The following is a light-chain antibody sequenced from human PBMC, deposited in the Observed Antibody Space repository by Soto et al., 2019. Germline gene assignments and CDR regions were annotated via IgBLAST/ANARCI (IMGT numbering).Light chain of an antibody. CDR3: SSYKSSEGV. CDR2: DVS. J-gene: IGLJ1*01. Sequence: QSALTQPASVSGSPGQSITISCTGTSSDVGGYNYVSWYQQHPGKAPKLMIYDVSNRPSGVSNRFSGSKSGNTASLTISGLQAEDEADYYCSSYKSSEGVFGTGTKVTDL. V-gene: IGLV2-14*01. CDR1: SSDVGGYNY.